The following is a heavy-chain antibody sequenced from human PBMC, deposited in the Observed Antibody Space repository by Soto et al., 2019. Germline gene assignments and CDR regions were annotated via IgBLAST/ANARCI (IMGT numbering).Heavy chain of an antibody. CDR1: GGSISSSSYY. CDR3: ARQYPLRRSRWFDP. CDR2: IYYSGRT. D-gene: IGHD2-2*01. V-gene: IGHV4-39*01. J-gene: IGHJ5*02. Sequence: QLQLQESGPGLVKPSETLSLTCTVSGGSISSSSYYWGWIRQPPGKGLEWIGSIYYSGRTYYNPSLKIRVTISLDTSKTQFALKLSSVTAADTAVYYCARQYPLRRSRWFDPWGQGTLVTVSS.